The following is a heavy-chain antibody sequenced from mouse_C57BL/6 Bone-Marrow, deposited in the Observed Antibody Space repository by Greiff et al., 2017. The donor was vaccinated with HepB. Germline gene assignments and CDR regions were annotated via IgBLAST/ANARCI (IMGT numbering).Heavy chain of an antibody. Sequence: EVQLQQSGPVLVKPGASVKMSCKASGYTFTDYYMNWVKQSHGKSLEWIGVINPYNGGTSYNQKFKGKATLTVYKSSSTAYMELNSLTSEDSAVYYCARGGNYADYWGQGTSVTVSS. D-gene: IGHD2-1*01. J-gene: IGHJ4*01. CDR3: ARGGNYADY. V-gene: IGHV1-19*01. CDR1: GYTFTDYY. CDR2: INPYNGGT.